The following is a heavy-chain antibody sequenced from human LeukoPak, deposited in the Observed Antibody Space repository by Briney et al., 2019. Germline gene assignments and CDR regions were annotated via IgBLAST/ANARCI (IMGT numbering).Heavy chain of an antibody. D-gene: IGHD5-12*01. J-gene: IGHJ4*02. Sequence: PSETLSLPCTVSGGSIRSYYWSWIRQPPGKGLEWIGYIYYSGSTNYNPSLKSRVTISVDTSKNQFSLKLSSVTAADTAVYYCARAYSGYGQIDYWGQGTLVTVSS. CDR2: IYYSGST. CDR3: ARAYSGYGQIDY. V-gene: IGHV4-59*01. CDR1: GGSIRSYY.